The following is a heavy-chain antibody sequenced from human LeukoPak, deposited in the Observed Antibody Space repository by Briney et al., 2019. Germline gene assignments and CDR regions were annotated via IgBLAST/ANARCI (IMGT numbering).Heavy chain of an antibody. D-gene: IGHD3-3*01. Sequence: PGGSLRLSCAPSGFSFSTYAMSWVRQAPGKGLEWVSAISATGGSTYYADSVKGRFTISRDNSKNTLYLQINTLRAEDTAVYYCPNRPFAFGGQGTLVTVSS. CDR2: ISATGGST. J-gene: IGHJ4*02. CDR3: PNRPFAF. V-gene: IGHV3-23*01. CDR1: GFSFSTYA.